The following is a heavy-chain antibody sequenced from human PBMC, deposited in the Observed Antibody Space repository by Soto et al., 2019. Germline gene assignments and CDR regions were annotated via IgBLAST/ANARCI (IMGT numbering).Heavy chain of an antibody. J-gene: IGHJ4*02. D-gene: IGHD2-2*01. V-gene: IGHV4-30-4*01. Sequence: PSETLSLTCTVSRSSISSGDYYWSWIRQPPGKGLEWIGYIYYSGSTYYNPSLKSRVTISVDTSKNQFSLKLSSVTAADTAVYYCARYCSSTSGYGNFDYWGQGTLVTVSS. CDR2: IYYSGST. CDR3: ARYCSSTSGYGNFDY. CDR1: RSSISSGDYY.